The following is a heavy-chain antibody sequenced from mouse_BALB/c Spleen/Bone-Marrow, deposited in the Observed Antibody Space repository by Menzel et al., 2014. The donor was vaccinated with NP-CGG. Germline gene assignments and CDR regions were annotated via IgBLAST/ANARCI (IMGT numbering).Heavy chain of an antibody. CDR3: ANRYDYAMEY. CDR1: GYAFTNYL. CDR2: INPGSGGT. D-gene: IGHD2-14*01. J-gene: IGHJ4*01. V-gene: IGHV1-54*03. Sequence: QVQLQQSGAELVRPGTSVKVSCKASGYAFTNYLIEWVKQRPGQGLEWIGVINPGSGGTNYNEKFKGKATLTADKSSSTAYMQLSSLTSDDSAVYFCANRYDYAMEYWGQGTSVTVSS.